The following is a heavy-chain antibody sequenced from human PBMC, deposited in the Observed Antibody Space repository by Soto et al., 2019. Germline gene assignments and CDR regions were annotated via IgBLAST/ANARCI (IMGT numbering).Heavy chain of an antibody. CDR2: INHSGST. D-gene: IGHD3-10*01. V-gene: IGHV4-34*01. CDR3: ARGWGFGFDP. Sequence: QVQLQQWGAGLLKPSETLSLACAVYGGSFSGPNWSWIRHPPGKGLEWIGEINHSGSTNYHPSLKSRVTISIDMSKNQYSLKVSSVTAADTAVYYCARGWGFGFDPWGQGILVTVSS. J-gene: IGHJ5*02. CDR1: GGSFSGPN.